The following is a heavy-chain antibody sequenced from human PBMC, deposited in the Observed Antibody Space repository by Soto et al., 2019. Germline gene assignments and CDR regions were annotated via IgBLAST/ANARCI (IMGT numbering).Heavy chain of an antibody. CDR1: GFSFTNYW. Sequence: PVESLKISCKGSGFSFTNYWIGWVRQMPGKGLEWMGIIFPGNSDTRYSPSFQGQVTISADKSISTAYLQWSSLKASDTAMYYCARHYYGSGSYYKFPDYWGQGTLVTVSS. J-gene: IGHJ4*02. CDR3: ARHYYGSGSYYKFPDY. V-gene: IGHV5-51*01. CDR2: IFPGNSDT. D-gene: IGHD3-10*01.